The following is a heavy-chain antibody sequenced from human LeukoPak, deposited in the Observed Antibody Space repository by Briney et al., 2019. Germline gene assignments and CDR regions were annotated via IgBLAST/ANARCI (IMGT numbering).Heavy chain of an antibody. Sequence: PGGSLRLSCAASGFTFDDYAMHWVRQAPGKGLEWVSGISWNSGSIGYADSVKGRFTISRDNAKNSLYLQMNSLRAEDTALYYCAKDMSPYSSGWYQGWGQGTLVTVSS. J-gene: IGHJ4*02. V-gene: IGHV3-9*01. CDR1: GFTFDDYA. CDR2: ISWNSGSI. CDR3: AKDMSPYSSGWYQG. D-gene: IGHD6-19*01.